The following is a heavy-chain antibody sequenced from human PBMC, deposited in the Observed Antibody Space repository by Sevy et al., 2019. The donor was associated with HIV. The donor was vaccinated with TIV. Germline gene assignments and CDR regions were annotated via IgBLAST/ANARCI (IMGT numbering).Heavy chain of an antibody. Sequence: SVKVSCKASGGTFSSYAISWVRQAPGQGLEWMGGIIPIFGTANYAQKFQGRVTITADESTSTAYMELSSLRSEDTAVYYCASPRGQYGGWYDAGVFDYWGQGTLVTVSS. D-gene: IGHD6-19*01. CDR1: GGTFSSYA. CDR3: ASPRGQYGGWYDAGVFDY. CDR2: IIPIFGTA. J-gene: IGHJ4*02. V-gene: IGHV1-69*13.